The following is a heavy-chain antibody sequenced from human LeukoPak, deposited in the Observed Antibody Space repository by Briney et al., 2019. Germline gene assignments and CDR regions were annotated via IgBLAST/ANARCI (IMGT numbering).Heavy chain of an antibody. J-gene: IGHJ4*02. CDR1: GFTFSNAW. CDR3: TTDPDIVVVPAAILSDY. Sequence: GGFLRLSCAASGFTFSNAWMSWVRQAPGKGLEWVGRIKSKTDGGTTDYAAPVKGRFTISRDDSKNTLYLQMNSLKTEDTAVYHCTTDPDIVVVPAAILSDYWGQGTLVTVSS. CDR2: IKSKTDGGTT. V-gene: IGHV3-15*01. D-gene: IGHD2-2*02.